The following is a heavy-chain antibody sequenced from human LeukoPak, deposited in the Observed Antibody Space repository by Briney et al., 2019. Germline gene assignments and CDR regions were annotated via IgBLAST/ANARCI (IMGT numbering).Heavy chain of an antibody. CDR3: ARDKRDSSSPDNWFDP. CDR1: GYSISSGYH. J-gene: IGHJ5*02. Sequence: PSETLSLTCTVSGYSISSGYHWGWIRQPPGKGLEWIGSIYHSGSTYYNPSLKSRVTISVDTSKNQFSLKLSSVTAADTAVYYCARDKRDSSSPDNWFDPWGQGTLVTVSS. CDR2: IYHSGST. V-gene: IGHV4-38-2*02. D-gene: IGHD6-6*01.